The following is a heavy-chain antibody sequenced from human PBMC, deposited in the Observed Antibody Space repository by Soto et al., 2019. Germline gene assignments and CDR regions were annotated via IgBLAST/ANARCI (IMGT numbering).Heavy chain of an antibody. D-gene: IGHD6-13*01. CDR3: AREGSSSWYDQYYYYYGMDV. CDR2: IWYDGSNK. J-gene: IGHJ6*02. V-gene: IGHV3-33*01. Sequence: GGSLRLSCAASGFTFSSYGMHWVRQAPGKGLEWVAVIWYDGSNKYYADSVKGRFTISRDNSKNTLYLQMNSLRAEDTAVYYCAREGSSSWYDQYYYYYGMDVWGQGTTVTVSS. CDR1: GFTFSSYG.